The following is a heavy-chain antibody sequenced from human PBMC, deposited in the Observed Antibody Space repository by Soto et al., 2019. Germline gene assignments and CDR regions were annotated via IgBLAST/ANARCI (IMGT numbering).Heavy chain of an antibody. CDR1: GFIFSNNG. D-gene: IGHD3-10*01. J-gene: IGHJ4*02. CDR2: MSNDGSDT. V-gene: IGHV3-30*02. Sequence: GGSLRLSCTGSGFIFSNNGMHWVRQTPGKGLEWVAFMSNDGSDTFYADSVKGRFTISRDNSKNTLFLHMSNLRAADAAMYYCTIVRVAGSALDHWGQGTLVTVSS. CDR3: TIVRVAGSALDH.